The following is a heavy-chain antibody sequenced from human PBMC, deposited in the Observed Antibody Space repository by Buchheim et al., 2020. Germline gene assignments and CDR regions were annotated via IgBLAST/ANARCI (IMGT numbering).Heavy chain of an antibody. CDR2: ISYDGSNK. Sequence: QVQLVESGGGVVQPGRSLRLSCAASGFTFSSYAMHWVRQAPGKGLAWVAVISYDGSNKYYADSVKGRFTISRDNSKNTLYLQMNSLRAEDTAVYYCARGGPYYDFWSGHSLDYWGQGTL. CDR3: ARGGPYYDFWSGHSLDY. V-gene: IGHV3-30-3*01. J-gene: IGHJ4*02. D-gene: IGHD3-3*01. CDR1: GFTFSSYA.